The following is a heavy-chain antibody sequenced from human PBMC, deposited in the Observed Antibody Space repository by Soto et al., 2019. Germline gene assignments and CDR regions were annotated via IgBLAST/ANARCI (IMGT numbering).Heavy chain of an antibody. D-gene: IGHD3-9*01. Sequence: SETLSLTCTVSGGSISSSSYYWGWIRQPPGKGLEWIGNIYYSGSTYYNPSLKSRVTISVDTSKNQFSLKLSSVTAADTAVYYCARRTTYYDILTGYYKGNFDYWGLGTLVTVSS. CDR2: IYYSGST. V-gene: IGHV4-39*01. J-gene: IGHJ4*02. CDR3: ARRTTYYDILTGYYKGNFDY. CDR1: GGSISSSSYY.